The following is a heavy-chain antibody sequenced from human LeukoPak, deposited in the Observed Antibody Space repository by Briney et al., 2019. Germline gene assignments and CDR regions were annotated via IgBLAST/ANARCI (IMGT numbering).Heavy chain of an antibody. CDR1: GFTFSSYG. J-gene: IGHJ4*02. V-gene: IGHV3-30*18. CDR3: AKISSFRTGASGSYHY. D-gene: IGHD1-26*01. Sequence: GGSLRLSCAASGFTFSSYGMHWVRQAPGKGLELVAVISYDGSNKYYADSVKGRFTISRDNSKNTLYLQMNSLRAEDTAVYYCAKISSFRTGASGSYHYWGQGTLVTVSS. CDR2: ISYDGSNK.